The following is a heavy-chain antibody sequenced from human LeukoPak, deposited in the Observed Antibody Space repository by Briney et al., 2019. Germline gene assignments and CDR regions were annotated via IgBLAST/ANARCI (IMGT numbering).Heavy chain of an antibody. Sequence: PSETLSLTCTVSGGSISSGDYYWSWIRQPPGKGLEWIGYIYYSGSTYYNPSLKSRVTISADTSKNQFSLRLSSVTAADTAVYYCARGRRGLGGNYDILTGSWGNAFDIWGQGTMVTVSS. V-gene: IGHV4-30-4*01. D-gene: IGHD3-9*01. CDR1: GGSISSGDYY. CDR3: ARGRRGLGGNYDILTGSWGNAFDI. J-gene: IGHJ3*02. CDR2: IYYSGST.